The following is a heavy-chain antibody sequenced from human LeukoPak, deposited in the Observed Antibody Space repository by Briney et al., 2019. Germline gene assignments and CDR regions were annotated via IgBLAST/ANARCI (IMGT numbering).Heavy chain of an antibody. CDR2: INHSGST. CDR3: ARGDSSVGLNY. Sequence: SETLSLACAVYGGSFSGYYWSWIRQPPRKWLEWIGEINHSGSTNYNPSLKSRVTISVDTSKNQFSLKLSSVTAADTAVYYCARGDSSVGLNYWGQGTLVTVSS. CDR1: GGSFSGYY. J-gene: IGHJ4*02. V-gene: IGHV4-34*01. D-gene: IGHD1-26*01.